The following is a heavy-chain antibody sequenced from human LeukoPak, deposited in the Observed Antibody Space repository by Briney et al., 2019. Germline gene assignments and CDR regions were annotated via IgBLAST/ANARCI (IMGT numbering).Heavy chain of an antibody. CDR3: ASGDYNWNEFDY. Sequence: SVKVSCKASGGTFSSYAISRVRQAPGQGLEWMGGIIPIFGTANYAQKFQGRVTITADESTSTAYMELSSLRTEDTAVYYCASGDYNWNEFDYWGQGTLVTVSS. CDR1: GGTFSSYA. D-gene: IGHD1-20*01. V-gene: IGHV1-69*01. J-gene: IGHJ4*02. CDR2: IIPIFGTA.